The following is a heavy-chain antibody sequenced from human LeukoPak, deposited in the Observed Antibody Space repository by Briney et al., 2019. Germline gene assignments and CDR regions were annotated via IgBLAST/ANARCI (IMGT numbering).Heavy chain of an antibody. J-gene: IGHJ5*02. CDR3: ARFIAVAGYNWFDP. CDR1: GYSISSGYY. Sequence: SETLSLTCTVSGYSISSGYYWGWIRQPPGKGLEWIGSIYHSGSTYYNPSLKSRVTISVDTSKNQFSLKLSSVTAADTAVYYCARFIAVAGYNWFDPWGQGTLVTVSS. V-gene: IGHV4-38-2*02. D-gene: IGHD6-19*01. CDR2: IYHSGST.